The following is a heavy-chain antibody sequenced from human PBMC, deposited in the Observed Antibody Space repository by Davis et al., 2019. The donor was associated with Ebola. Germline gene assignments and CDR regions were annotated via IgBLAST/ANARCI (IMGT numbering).Heavy chain of an antibody. CDR2: IYPGDSTT. CDR1: GDNLNTYW. V-gene: IGHV5-51*01. Sequence: GESLKISCKGFGDNLNTYWIAWVRQMPEKGVEWMAMIYPGDSTTKYSPSFEGQVTISVDKSINTAYLQRSSLKATDTAMYYCATDGGDSFERPGFKFQEPTFGMDVWGQGTTVTVSS. J-gene: IGHJ6*02. CDR3: ATDGGDSFERPGFKFQEPTFGMDV. D-gene: IGHD5-18*01.